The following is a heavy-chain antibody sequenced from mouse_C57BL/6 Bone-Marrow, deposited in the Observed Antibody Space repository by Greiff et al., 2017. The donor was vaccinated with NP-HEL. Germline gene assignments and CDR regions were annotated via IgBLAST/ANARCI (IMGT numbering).Heavy chain of an antibody. J-gene: IGHJ4*01. CDR3: ARAYGNYVHYAMDY. CDR1: GYTFTSYW. V-gene: IGHV1-72*01. Sequence: QVQLQQPGAELVKPGASVKLSCKASGYTFTSYWMHWVKQRPGRGLEWIGRIDPNSGGTKYNEKVKSKATLTVDKPSSTAYMQRSSLTSEDSAVYYCARAYGNYVHYAMDYWGQGTSVTVSS. CDR2: IDPNSGGT. D-gene: IGHD2-10*02.